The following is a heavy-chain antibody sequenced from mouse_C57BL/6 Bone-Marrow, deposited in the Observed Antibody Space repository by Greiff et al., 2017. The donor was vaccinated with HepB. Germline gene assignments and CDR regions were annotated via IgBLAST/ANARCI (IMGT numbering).Heavy chain of an antibody. CDR1: GFTFSSYA. D-gene: IGHD2-2*01. J-gene: IGHJ3*01. CDR2: ISSGGDYI. Sequence: DVHLVESGEGLVKPGGSLKLSCAASGFTFSSYAMSWVRQTPEKRLEWVAYISSGGDYIYYADTVKGRFTISRDNARNTLYLQMSSLKSEDTAMYYCTREGGYVAYWGQGTLVTVSA. CDR3: TREGGYVAY. V-gene: IGHV5-9-1*02.